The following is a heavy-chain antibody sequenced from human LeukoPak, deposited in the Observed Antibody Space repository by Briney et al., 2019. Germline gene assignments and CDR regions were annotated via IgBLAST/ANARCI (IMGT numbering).Heavy chain of an antibody. CDR3: ARGTTAYDDYFDN. CDR1: GSTFSGYW. Sequence: GGSLRLSCAASGSTFSGYWMHWVRQAPGKGLVWVSRFYSDGSTASYADSVKGRFTVSRDNAKNTLYLEMNSLRDEDTAVYYCARGTTAYDDYFDNWGQGTLVTVSS. CDR2: FYSDGSTA. J-gene: IGHJ4*02. D-gene: IGHD1-1*01. V-gene: IGHV3-74*01.